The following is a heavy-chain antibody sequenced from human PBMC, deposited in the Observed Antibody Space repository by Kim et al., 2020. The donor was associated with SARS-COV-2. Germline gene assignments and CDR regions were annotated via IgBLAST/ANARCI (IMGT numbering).Heavy chain of an antibody. CDR3: ARATRENGHYYDTSGPDN. Sequence: GGSLRLSCAASRFIFSAYAMHWVRQAPGKGLQWLSVISYDGSHKYYAESVQGRFTISRDNSKNTLYLQMNSLRPEDTAVYYCARATRENGHYYDTSGPDNWGQGTLVTVSS. J-gene: IGHJ4*02. CDR2: ISYDGSHK. V-gene: IGHV3-30*04. D-gene: IGHD3-22*01. CDR1: RFIFSAYA.